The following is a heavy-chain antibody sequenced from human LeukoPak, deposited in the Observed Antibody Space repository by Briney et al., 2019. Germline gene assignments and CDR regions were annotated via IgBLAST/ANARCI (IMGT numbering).Heavy chain of an antibody. CDR3: ARVLYGDYELLDY. Sequence: PGGSLRLSCAASGFTFSSYAMHWVRQAPGKGLEWVAVTSYDGNKKYYADSVKGRFTISRDNSKNTLYLQMNSLRAEDTAVYYCARVLYGDYELLDYRGQGTLVTVSS. J-gene: IGHJ4*02. CDR2: TSYDGNKK. V-gene: IGHV3-30-3*01. CDR1: GFTFSSYA. D-gene: IGHD4-17*01.